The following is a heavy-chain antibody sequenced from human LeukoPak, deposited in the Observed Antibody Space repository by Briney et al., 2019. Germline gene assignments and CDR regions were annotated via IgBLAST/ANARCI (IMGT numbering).Heavy chain of an antibody. CDR2: IYYSGST. J-gene: IGHJ4*02. CDR1: GGSISSGGYY. V-gene: IGHV4-31*03. CDR3: ARDGGGMGAPYFDY. Sequence: ASETLSLTCTVSGGSISSGGYYWSWIRQHPGKGLEWIGYIYYSGSTYYNPSLKSRVTISVDTSKNQFSLKLSSVTAADTAVYYCARDGGGMGAPYFDYWGQGTLVTASS. D-gene: IGHD1-26*01.